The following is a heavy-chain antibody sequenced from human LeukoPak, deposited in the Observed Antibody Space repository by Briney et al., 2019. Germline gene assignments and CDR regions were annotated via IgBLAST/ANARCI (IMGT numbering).Heavy chain of an antibody. CDR3: ARGGILVQGVTILYGMDV. J-gene: IGHJ6*02. V-gene: IGHV1-8*01. CDR1: GYSFSTFD. D-gene: IGHD3-10*01. Sequence: ASVKVSSKTSGYSFSTFDINWVRQATGQGLEWMGWMKPNSGNTNYEQKFQGRLTMTRDTSISTAYMELSSLRSEDTAVYYCARGGILVQGVTILYGMDVWGQGTTVTVSS. CDR2: MKPNSGNT.